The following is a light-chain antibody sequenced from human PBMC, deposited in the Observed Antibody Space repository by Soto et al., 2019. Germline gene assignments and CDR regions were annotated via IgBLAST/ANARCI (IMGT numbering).Light chain of an antibody. CDR3: QQYGSSPYT. CDR1: QSVSNSY. CDR2: GAS. V-gene: IGKV3-20*01. Sequence: EIVLTQSPGTLSLSPGERATLSCRASQSVSNSYLAWYQQKPGQAPRLLIYGASSRATGIPDRFNGSGSGIDFTLTISRLEHEGFAVYYCQQYGSSPYTLGQGTKLEIK. J-gene: IGKJ2*01.